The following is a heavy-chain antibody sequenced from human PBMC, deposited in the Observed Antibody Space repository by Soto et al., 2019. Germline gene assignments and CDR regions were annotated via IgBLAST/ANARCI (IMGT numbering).Heavy chain of an antibody. J-gene: IGHJ5*02. D-gene: IGHD6-13*01. Sequence: QVKLQESGPGLVKPSETLSLTCTVSGDSVSSGAYYWSWVRQPPGKGLEWIGYIYYNAITNYNPSLKSRVPILVDTSKSEISLTLNSVTAADTAVYYCARANIAAAGTIFDPWGQGVLVTVSA. CDR1: GDSVSSGAYY. CDR2: IYYNAIT. V-gene: IGHV4-61*08. CDR3: ARANIAAAGTIFDP.